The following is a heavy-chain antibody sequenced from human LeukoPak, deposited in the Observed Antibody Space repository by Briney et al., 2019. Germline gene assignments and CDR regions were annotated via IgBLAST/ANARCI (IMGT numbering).Heavy chain of an antibody. Sequence: GGSLRLSCVASGXTFSSYALNWVRQTPGKGLEWVGRIRSKANSHSTEYAASVIGRFTISRDDSKSSRFLQMSSLKTEDTAVYYCSRVGGWVGTADGLDIWGQGTMVTVSS. CDR3: SRVGGWVGTADGLDI. CDR1: GXTFSSYA. V-gene: IGHV3-72*01. D-gene: IGHD4-23*01. J-gene: IGHJ3*02. CDR2: IRSKANSHST.